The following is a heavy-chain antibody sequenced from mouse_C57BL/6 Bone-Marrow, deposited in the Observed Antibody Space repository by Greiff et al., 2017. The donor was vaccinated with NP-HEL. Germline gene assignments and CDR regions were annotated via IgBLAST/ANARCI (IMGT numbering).Heavy chain of an antibody. J-gene: IGHJ2*01. CDR3: ARGIYGKSLYFDY. Sequence: EVQVVESGGGLVKPGGSLKLSCAASGFTFSDYGMHWVRQAPEKGLEWVAYISSGSSTIYYADTVKGRFTISRDNAKNTLFLQMTSLRSEDTAMYYCARGIYGKSLYFDYWGQGTTLTVSS. CDR2: ISSGSSTI. CDR1: GFTFSDYG. D-gene: IGHD2-1*01. V-gene: IGHV5-17*01.